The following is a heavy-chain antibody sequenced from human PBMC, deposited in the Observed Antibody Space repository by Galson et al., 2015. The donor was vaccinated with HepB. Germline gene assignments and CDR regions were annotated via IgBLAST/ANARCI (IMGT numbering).Heavy chain of an antibody. Sequence: SLRLSCAASGFTFRYYDMNWVRQAPGKGLEWVSGIHIDGGATYYADSMKGRFTISRDNSKNTLYLQMNSVRAEDAAVYYCASPVHTAMVRSDFYYYGMDVWGQGTTVTVSS. J-gene: IGHJ6*02. CDR1: GFTFRYYD. D-gene: IGHD5-18*01. CDR2: IHIDGGAT. V-gene: IGHV3-NL1*01. CDR3: ASPVHTAMVRSDFYYYGMDV.